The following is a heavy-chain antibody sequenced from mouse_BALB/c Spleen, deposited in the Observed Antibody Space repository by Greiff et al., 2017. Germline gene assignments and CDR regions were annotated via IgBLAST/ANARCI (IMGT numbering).Heavy chain of an antibody. CDR1: GFTFSSYY. V-gene: IGHV5-6-2*01. Sequence: EVKVVESGGGLVKLGGSLKLSCAASGFTFSSYYMSWVRQTPEKRLELVAAINSNGGSTYYPDTVKGRFTISRDNAKNTLYLQMSSLKSEDTALYYCARREGYYYAMDYWGQGTSVTVSS. CDR3: ARREGYYYAMDY. D-gene: IGHD2-2*01. CDR2: INSNGGST. J-gene: IGHJ4*01.